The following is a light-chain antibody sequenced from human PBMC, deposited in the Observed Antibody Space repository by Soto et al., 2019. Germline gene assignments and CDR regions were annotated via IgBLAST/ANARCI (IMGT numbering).Light chain of an antibody. CDR2: DAS. Sequence: EIVLTQSPATLSLSPGERATVSCRASQSVSSYFAWYQQKPGQPPRILIYDASNRATGIPARFSGSGSGTDFTLPISSLEPEDFAVYYCQQRSNWPLTFGQGTKVEIK. CDR3: QQRSNWPLT. J-gene: IGKJ1*01. V-gene: IGKV3-11*01. CDR1: QSVSSY.